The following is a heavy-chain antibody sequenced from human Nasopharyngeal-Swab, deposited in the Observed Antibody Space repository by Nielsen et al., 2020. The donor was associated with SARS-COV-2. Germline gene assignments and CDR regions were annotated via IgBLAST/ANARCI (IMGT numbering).Heavy chain of an antibody. CDR3: AKDSDGMDV. Sequence: GGSLRLSCAASGFTFDDYAMHWVRQAPGKGLEGVSGISWNSGSIGYADSVKGRFTISRDNAKNSLYLQMNSLRAEDTALYYCAKDSDGMDVWGQGTTVTVSS. CDR1: GFTFDDYA. J-gene: IGHJ6*02. CDR2: ISWNSGSI. V-gene: IGHV3-9*01.